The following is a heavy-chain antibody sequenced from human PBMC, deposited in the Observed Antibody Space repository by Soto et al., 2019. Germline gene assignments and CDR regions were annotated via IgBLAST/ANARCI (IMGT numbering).Heavy chain of an antibody. V-gene: IGHV3-21*01. CDR2: ISSSYDI. D-gene: IGHD2-21*02. CDR1: GFTFSSYT. CDR3: ARGDVVGLTATANFDY. J-gene: IGHJ4*02. Sequence: EVQLVESGGGLVKPGGSLRLSCAASGFTFSSYTMQWVRQAPGKGLEWVASISSSYDIKNADSVKGRFTIARDNAKNSLYRQMNSLRAEDTAVYYCARGDVVGLTATANFDYWGQVTLVTVSS.